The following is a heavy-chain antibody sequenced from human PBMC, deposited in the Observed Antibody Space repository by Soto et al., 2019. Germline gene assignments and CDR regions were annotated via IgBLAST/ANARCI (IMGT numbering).Heavy chain of an antibody. CDR2: IRSKAYGGTT. D-gene: IGHD4-17*01. Sequence: GGSLRLSCTASGFTFGDYAMSWFRQAPGKGLEWVGFIRSKAYGGTTEYAASVKGRFTISRDDSKSIAYLQMNSLKTEDTAVYYCTRDSPTYYGDYFMGPNNRIKRLDYWGQGTLVTVSS. CDR3: TRDSPTYYGDYFMGPNNRIKRLDY. J-gene: IGHJ4*02. V-gene: IGHV3-49*03. CDR1: GFTFGDYA.